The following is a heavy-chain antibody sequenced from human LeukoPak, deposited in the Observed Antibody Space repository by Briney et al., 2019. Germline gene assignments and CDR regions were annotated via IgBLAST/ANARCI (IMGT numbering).Heavy chain of an antibody. CDR1: GGSISSYY. D-gene: IGHD6-19*01. Sequence: SETLSLTCTVSGGSISSYYWSWIRQPPGKGLEWIGYIYYSGSTNYNPSLKSRVTISVGTSKNQLSLKLSSVSAADTAVYYCASRQRYSGGWYFDCWGQGALVTVSS. V-gene: IGHV4-59*01. J-gene: IGHJ4*02. CDR3: ASRQRYSGGWYFDC. CDR2: IYYSGST.